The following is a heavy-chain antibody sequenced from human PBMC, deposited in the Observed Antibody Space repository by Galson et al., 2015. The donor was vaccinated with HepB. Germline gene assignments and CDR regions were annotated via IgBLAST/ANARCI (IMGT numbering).Heavy chain of an antibody. V-gene: IGHV3-33*01. J-gene: IGHJ5*01. CDR3: ARGKSRCSSTSCHRGWFDS. Sequence: SLRLSCAASGFSFNRYGMHWVRQAPGKGLEWVAAIWYDGRNNYDADSVKGRFTISRDNSDNTLYLQMNSLRAEDTAVYYCARGKSRCSSTSCHRGWFDSWGQGTLVTVSS. CDR2: IWYDGRNN. D-gene: IGHD2-2*01. CDR1: GFSFNRYG.